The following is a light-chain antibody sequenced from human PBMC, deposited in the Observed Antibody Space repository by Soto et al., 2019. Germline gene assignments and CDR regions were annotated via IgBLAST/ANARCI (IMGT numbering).Light chain of an antibody. V-gene: IGKV3-15*01. CDR3: QQYNDWPRT. CDR2: GVS. J-gene: IGKJ1*01. CDR1: QSVSSN. Sequence: EIVITQSPGTLSVSPGERATLSCRASQSVSSNLAWYQQKPGQAPRLFMYGVSTRATGIPARFSGSRSGTEFTLTISSLQSEDFAVYYCQQYNDWPRTFGQGTKVDIK.